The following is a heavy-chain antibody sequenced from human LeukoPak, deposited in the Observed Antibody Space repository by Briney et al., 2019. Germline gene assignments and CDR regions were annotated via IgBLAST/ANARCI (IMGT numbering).Heavy chain of an antibody. J-gene: IGHJ4*02. CDR1: GGSIRSSSCY. CDR3: ARQKTQRGIEDY. D-gene: IGHD3-10*01. V-gene: IGHV4-39*01. Sequence: SETLSLTCTVSGGSIRSSSCYWGWIRQPPGKGLEWIGSIYYSGSTYYNPSLKSRVTISVDTSKKQLSLKLSSVTAAHTAVYYCARQKTQRGIEDYWGQGTLVTVSS. CDR2: IYYSGST.